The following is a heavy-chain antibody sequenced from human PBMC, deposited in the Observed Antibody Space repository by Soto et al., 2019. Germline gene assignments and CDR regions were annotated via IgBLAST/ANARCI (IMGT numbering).Heavy chain of an antibody. CDR3: AGSGVWDDAAFDF. CDR1: GGSFSGYY. J-gene: IGHJ3*01. V-gene: IGHV4-34*01. CDR2: INHSGST. D-gene: IGHD1-1*01. Sequence: QVQLQQWGAGLLKPSETLSLTCAVYGGSFSGYYWSWIRQPPGKGLEWIGEINHSGSTNYNPSLNHRVATTVETSTTHIALKQWSRSPADKAVYYCAGSGVWDDAAFDFWGQGTMVTVSS.